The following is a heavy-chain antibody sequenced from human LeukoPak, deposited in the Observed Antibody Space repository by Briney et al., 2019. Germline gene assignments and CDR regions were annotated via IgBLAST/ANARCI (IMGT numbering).Heavy chain of an antibody. CDR2: IYPGDSDT. Sequence: GESLKISCKGSGYSFPSYWIGWVRQVPGKGLEWMGTIYPGDSDTRYSPSFQGQVTISADKSISTAYLQWSSLKASDTAMYYCARHLGRAAQDYWGQGTLVTVSS. CDR1: GYSFPSYW. D-gene: IGHD6-25*01. J-gene: IGHJ4*02. V-gene: IGHV5-51*01. CDR3: ARHLGRAAQDY.